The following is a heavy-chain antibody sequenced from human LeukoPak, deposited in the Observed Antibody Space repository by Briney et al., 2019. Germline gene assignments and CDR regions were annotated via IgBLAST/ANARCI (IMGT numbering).Heavy chain of an antibody. CDR1: GGSISSGDYY. J-gene: IGHJ4*02. Sequence: TLSLTCTVSGGSISSGDYYWSWIRQPPGKALEWLALIYWDDDKRYSPSLKSRLSITKDTSKNQVVLTMTNMDPVDTATYYCEHDYGDYVGDYWGQGILVTVSS. D-gene: IGHD4-17*01. CDR3: EHDYGDYVGDY. V-gene: IGHV2-5*08. CDR2: IYWDDDK.